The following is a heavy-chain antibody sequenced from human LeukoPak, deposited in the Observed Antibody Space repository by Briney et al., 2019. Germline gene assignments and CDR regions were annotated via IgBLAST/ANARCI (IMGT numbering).Heavy chain of an antibody. D-gene: IGHD3-3*01. Sequence: SETLSLTCAVYGGSFSGYYWSWIRQPPVKGLEWIEEINHSGSTNYNPSLKSRVTISVDTSKNQFSLKLSSVTAADTAVYYCASRYDFWSGLGIIDYYYGMDVWGQGTTVTVSS. J-gene: IGHJ6*02. V-gene: IGHV4-34*01. CDR2: INHSGST. CDR1: GGSFSGYY. CDR3: ASRYDFWSGLGIIDYYYGMDV.